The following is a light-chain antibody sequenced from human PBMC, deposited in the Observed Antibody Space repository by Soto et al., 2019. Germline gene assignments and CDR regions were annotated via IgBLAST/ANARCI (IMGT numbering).Light chain of an antibody. CDR1: QSGSSTY. CDR2: GAS. Sequence: EIVSTQSPGTLSLSPGERATLSCRASQSGSSTYLAWYQQKPGQAPRLLIYGASSRATGIPDRFSGSGSGTDFTLTISRLEPEDFAVYYCHQYDSWTFGQGTKVDIK. J-gene: IGKJ1*01. CDR3: HQYDSWT. V-gene: IGKV3-20*01.